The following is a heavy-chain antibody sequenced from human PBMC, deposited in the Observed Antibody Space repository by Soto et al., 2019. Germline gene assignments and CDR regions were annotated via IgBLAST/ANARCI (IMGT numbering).Heavy chain of an antibody. D-gene: IGHD2-2*01. CDR3: ARDLYCSSTSCYFRLRSDAFDI. Sequence: VSVTVSCKASGYTFTSYYMHWVRQAPGQGLEWMGIINPSGGNTSYAQKLQGRVTMTRDTSTSTAYMELRSLRSDDTAVYYCARDLYCSSTSCYFRLRSDAFDIWGQGTMVTVSS. J-gene: IGHJ3*02. CDR1: GYTFTSYY. V-gene: IGHV1-46*01. CDR2: INPSGGNT.